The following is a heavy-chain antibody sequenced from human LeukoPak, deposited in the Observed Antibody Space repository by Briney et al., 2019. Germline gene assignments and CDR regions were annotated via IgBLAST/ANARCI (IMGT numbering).Heavy chain of an antibody. CDR1: GFSLSTSGVG. CDR3: AHSLYDSSGSQRLGAFDI. V-gene: IGHV2-5*01. CDR2: IYWNDDK. Sequence: KRSGPTLVKPTQTLTLTCTFSGFSLSTSGVGVGWIRQPPGKALEWLALIYWNDDKRYSPSLKSRLTITKDTSKNQVVLTMTNMDPMDTATYYCAHSLYDSSGSQRLGAFDIWGQGTMVTVSS. J-gene: IGHJ3*02. D-gene: IGHD3-22*01.